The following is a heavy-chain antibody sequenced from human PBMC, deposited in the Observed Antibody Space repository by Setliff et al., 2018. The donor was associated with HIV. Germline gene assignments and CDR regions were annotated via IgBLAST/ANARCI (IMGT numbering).Heavy chain of an antibody. D-gene: IGHD4-4*01. J-gene: IGHJ6*03. CDR1: GFSFSSDG. Sequence: GGSLRLSCAASGFSFSSDGMHWVRQAPGKGLEWVAVMSYDGSNKYYADSVKGRFTISRDNSKNTLYLQMNSLRAEDTAVYYCAKESGLYSSYKYYYYMDVWGKGTTVTVSS. V-gene: IGHV3-30*18. CDR2: MSYDGSNK. CDR3: AKESGLYSSYKYYYYMDV.